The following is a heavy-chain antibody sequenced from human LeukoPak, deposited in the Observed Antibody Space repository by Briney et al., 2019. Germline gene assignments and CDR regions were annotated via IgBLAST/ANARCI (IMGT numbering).Heavy chain of an antibody. CDR1: GGTFSGYY. Sequence: SETLSLTCAVSGGTFSGYYWSWIRQPPGKGLEWIGEINHSGSTNYNPSLKSRVTISVDTSKNHFSLELSSVTAADTAVYYCARPNWNDVFDYWGQGTLVTVSA. CDR3: ARPNWNDVFDY. J-gene: IGHJ4*02. V-gene: IGHV4-34*01. D-gene: IGHD1-1*01. CDR2: INHSGST.